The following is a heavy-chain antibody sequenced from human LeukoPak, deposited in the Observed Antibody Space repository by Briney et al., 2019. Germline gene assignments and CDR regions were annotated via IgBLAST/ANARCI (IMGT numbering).Heavy chain of an antibody. Sequence: SETLSLTCAVYGESFSGYYWSWIRQPPGKGLEWIGEINHSGSTNYNPSLKSRVTISVDTSKNQFSLKLSSVTAADTAVYYCARGVARTYYSDTSGYAAADYWGQGTLVTISS. D-gene: IGHD3-22*01. V-gene: IGHV4-34*01. J-gene: IGHJ4*02. CDR2: INHSGST. CDR3: ARGVARTYYSDTSGYAAADY. CDR1: GESFSGYY.